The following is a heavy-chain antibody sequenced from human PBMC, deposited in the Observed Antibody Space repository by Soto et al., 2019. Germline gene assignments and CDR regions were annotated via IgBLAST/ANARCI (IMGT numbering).Heavy chain of an antibody. D-gene: IGHD2-21*02. Sequence: QVQLVQSGAEVKKPGASVKVSCKASGYTFTSYAMHWVRQAPGQRLEWMGWINAGNGNTKYSQKFQGRVTITRDTSASTAYMELSSLRSEDTAVYYCARVPLMTRYYYYGMDGWGQGTTVTVSS. V-gene: IGHV1-3*01. J-gene: IGHJ6*02. CDR2: INAGNGNT. CDR3: ARVPLMTRYYYYGMDG. CDR1: GYTFTSYA.